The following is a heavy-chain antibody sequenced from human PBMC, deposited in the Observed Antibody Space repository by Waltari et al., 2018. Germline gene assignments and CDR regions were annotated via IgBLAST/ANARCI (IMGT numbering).Heavy chain of an antibody. CDR3: VRHRTTYPLEIDY. D-gene: IGHD2-2*01. CDR2: IDPSDSFR. V-gene: IGHV5-10-1*01. CDR1: GYSVTSHG. Sequence: EVQLVQSGAEVKTPEESLRISFEGSGYSVTSHGVSWARQMPGKGLEWVGGIDPSDSFRNYGPAFEGHVTISVDQSLRTAYLQWDSLKASDTAIYYCVRHRTTYPLEIDYWGQGTLVTVSS. J-gene: IGHJ4*02.